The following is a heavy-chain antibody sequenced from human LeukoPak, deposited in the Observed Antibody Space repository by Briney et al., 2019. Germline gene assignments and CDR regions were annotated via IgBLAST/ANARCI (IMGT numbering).Heavy chain of an antibody. CDR2: IYYSGST. Sequence: PSETLSLTCTVSGSSISSGDYYWSWIRQPPGKGLEWIGYIYYSGSTYYNPSLKSRVTISVDTSKNQFSLKLSSVTAADTAVYYCASTPGLWFGELWDWGQGTLVTVSS. V-gene: IGHV4-30-4*08. J-gene: IGHJ4*02. D-gene: IGHD3-10*01. CDR1: GSSISSGDYY. CDR3: ASTPGLWFGELWD.